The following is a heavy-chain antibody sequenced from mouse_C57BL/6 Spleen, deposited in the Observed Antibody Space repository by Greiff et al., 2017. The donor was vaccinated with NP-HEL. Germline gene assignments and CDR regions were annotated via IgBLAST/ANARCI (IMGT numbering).Heavy chain of an antibody. V-gene: IGHV1S81*02. CDR3: ARIKKIVATYFDY. J-gene: IGHJ2*01. CDR2: TNPTNGRT. D-gene: IGHD1-1*01. Sequence: QVQLQQPGAELVKAGASVKMSCKASGYTFTSYWMHWVKQRLGQGLEWFAETNPTNGRTYYNEKFKSKAKLTVDESSSTAYMLLSGPTFEDSAVYYCARIKKIVATYFDYWGQGTTLTVSS. CDR1: GYTFTSYW.